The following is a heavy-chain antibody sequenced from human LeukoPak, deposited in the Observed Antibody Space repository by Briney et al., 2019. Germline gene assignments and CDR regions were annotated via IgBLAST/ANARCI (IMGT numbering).Heavy chain of an antibody. D-gene: IGHD4-11*01. V-gene: IGHV3-30-3*01. CDR2: ISYDGSNT. J-gene: IGHJ6*02. CDR1: GFIFSSYA. CDR3: ARDWSSKYPYYYGMDV. Sequence: PGGSLRLSCAASGFIFSSYAMHWVRQAPGKGLEWVALISYDGSNTYYADSVKGRFTISRDNSKNTLYLQMNSLTAEDTAVYYCARDWSSKYPYYYGMDVWGQGTTVTVSS.